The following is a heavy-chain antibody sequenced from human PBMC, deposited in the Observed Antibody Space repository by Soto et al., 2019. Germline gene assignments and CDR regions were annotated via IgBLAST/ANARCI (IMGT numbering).Heavy chain of an antibody. V-gene: IGHV4-30-4*01. CDR2: VYYTGST. CDR3: VRTAGEGALATYWLDR. D-gene: IGHD2-21*02. CDR1: GGSIRSSDYY. J-gene: IGHJ5*02. Sequence: SETLSLTCTVSGGSIRSSDYYWSWIRQPPGKGLEWIGYVYYTGSTYYNPSLMSRLTISVDTSKNQFSLKLTSVTAAETAVYYCVRTAGEGALATYWLDRWGQGTLVTVSS.